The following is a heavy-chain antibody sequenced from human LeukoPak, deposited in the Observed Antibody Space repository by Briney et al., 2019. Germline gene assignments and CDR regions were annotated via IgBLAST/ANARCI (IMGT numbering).Heavy chain of an antibody. D-gene: IGHD3-10*01. CDR3: ARPYGSGTDYFDY. V-gene: IGHV5-51*01. J-gene: IGHJ4*02. Sequence: GESLKISCKGSGYSFTSYWIAWVRQMPGKGLEWMGIIYPGDSDTRYSPSSQGQVTISADKSISTAFLQWSSLKASDTAMYYCARPYGSGTDYFDYWGQGTLVTVSS. CDR2: IYPGDSDT. CDR1: GYSFTSYW.